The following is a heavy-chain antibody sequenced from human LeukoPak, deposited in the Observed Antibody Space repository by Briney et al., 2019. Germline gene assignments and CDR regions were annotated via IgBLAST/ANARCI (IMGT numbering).Heavy chain of an antibody. CDR3: ARVVWSGYDKGDY. Sequence: ASVTVSCKASGGTFSSYAISWVRQAPGQGLEWMGGIIPIFGTANYAQKFQGRVTITADESTSTAYMELSSLRSEDTAVYYCARVVWSGYDKGDYWGQGTLVTVSS. V-gene: IGHV1-69*13. D-gene: IGHD5-12*01. CDR2: IIPIFGTA. J-gene: IGHJ4*02. CDR1: GGTFSSYA.